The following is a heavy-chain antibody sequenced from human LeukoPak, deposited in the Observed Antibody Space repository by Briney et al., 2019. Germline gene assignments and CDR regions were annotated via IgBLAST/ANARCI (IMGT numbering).Heavy chain of an antibody. Sequence: QSGGSLRLSCTASGFIFGDYVMSWFRQAPGKGLEWVSFIRSKAYGGTTEYAASVKGRFTISRDDSKSIAYLQMNSLKTEDTAVYYCVRGLAYCDGDCPFHGAFDIWGQGTMVTVSS. CDR2: IRSKAYGGTT. D-gene: IGHD2-21*02. V-gene: IGHV3-49*03. J-gene: IGHJ3*02. CDR3: VRGLAYCDGDCPFHGAFDI. CDR1: GFIFGDYV.